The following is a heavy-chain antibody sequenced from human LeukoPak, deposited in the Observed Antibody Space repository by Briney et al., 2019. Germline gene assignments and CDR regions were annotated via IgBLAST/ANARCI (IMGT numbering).Heavy chain of an antibody. CDR3: ARDPMVRGVITTRYYYYYGMDV. V-gene: IGHV4-4*07. D-gene: IGHD3-10*01. CDR2: IYTSGST. J-gene: IGHJ6*04. CDR1: GGSISSYY. Sequence: SETLSLTCTVSGGSISSYYWSWIRQPAGKGLEWIGRIYTSGSTNYNPSLKSRVTMSVDTSKNQFSLKLSSVTAADTAVYYCARDPMVRGVITTRYYYYYGMDVWGKGTTVTVSS.